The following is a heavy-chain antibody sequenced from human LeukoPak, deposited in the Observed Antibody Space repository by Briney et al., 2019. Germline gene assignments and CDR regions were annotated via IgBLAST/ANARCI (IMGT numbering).Heavy chain of an antibody. D-gene: IGHD2-2*01. CDR1: GGTFSIYA. J-gene: IGHJ5*02. Sequence: ASVKVSCTASGGTFSIYAISWVRQAPGQGLEWMGGIIPIFGTANYAQKFQGRVTITADESTSTAYMELSSLRSEDTAVYYCARDLCSSTSCYEGFDPWGQGTLVTVSS. CDR2: IIPIFGTA. CDR3: ARDLCSSTSCYEGFDP. V-gene: IGHV1-69*13.